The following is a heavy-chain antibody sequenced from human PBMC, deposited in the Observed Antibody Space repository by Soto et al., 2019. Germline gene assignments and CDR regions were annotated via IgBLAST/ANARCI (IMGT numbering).Heavy chain of an antibody. V-gene: IGHV1-69*08. CDR1: GGTFSSYT. CDR2: IIPILGIA. Sequence: QVQLVQSGAEVKKPGSSVKVSCKASGGTFSSYTISWVRQAPGQGLEWMGRIIPILGIANYAQKFQGRVTIAANKSTSTDNVELSSLSSEDTAVYCSAGDRPYYYYYYYMDVWGKGTTVTVSS. CDR3: AGDRPYYYYYYYMDV. J-gene: IGHJ6*03.